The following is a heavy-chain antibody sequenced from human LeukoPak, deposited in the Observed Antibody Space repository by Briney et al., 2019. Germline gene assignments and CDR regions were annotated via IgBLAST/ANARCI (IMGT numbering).Heavy chain of an antibody. CDR1: GFTFSNFW. V-gene: IGHV3-7*05. D-gene: IGHD3-3*01. CDR3: ARVGWLLYAFDI. J-gene: IGHJ3*02. Sequence: PGGSLRLSCAASGFTFSNFWMSWVRQAPGKGLEWVANIKQDGSEKYNVDSVKGRFTISRDNAKNSLYLQMNSLGAEDTAVYYCARVGWLLYAFDIWGQGTMVTVSS. CDR2: IKQDGSEK.